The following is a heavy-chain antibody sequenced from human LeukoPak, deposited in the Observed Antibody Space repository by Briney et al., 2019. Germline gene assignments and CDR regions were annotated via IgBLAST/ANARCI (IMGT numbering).Heavy chain of an antibody. V-gene: IGHV4-34*01. CDR3: ASPTGYSYGDDAFDI. D-gene: IGHD5-18*01. J-gene: IGHJ3*02. CDR2: INHSGST. CDR1: GGSFSGYY. Sequence: SETLSLTCAVYGGSFSGYYWSWIRQPPGKGLEWIGEINHSGSTNYNPSLKSRVTISVDTSKNQFSLKLSSVTAADTAVYYCASPTGYSYGDDAFDIWGQGTMVTVSS.